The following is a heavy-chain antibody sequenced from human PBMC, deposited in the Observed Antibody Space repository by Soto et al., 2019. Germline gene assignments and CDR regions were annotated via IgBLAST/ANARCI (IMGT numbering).Heavy chain of an antibody. J-gene: IGHJ4*02. CDR1: GGSISSSSYY. D-gene: IGHD4-17*01. Sequence: TSETLSLTCTVSGGSISSSSYYWGWIRQPPGKGLEWIGSIYYSGSTYYNPSLKSRVTISVDTSKNQFSLKLSSVTAADTAVYYCARQDGDTDYWGQGTLVTVSS. CDR2: IYYSGST. CDR3: ARQDGDTDY. V-gene: IGHV4-39*01.